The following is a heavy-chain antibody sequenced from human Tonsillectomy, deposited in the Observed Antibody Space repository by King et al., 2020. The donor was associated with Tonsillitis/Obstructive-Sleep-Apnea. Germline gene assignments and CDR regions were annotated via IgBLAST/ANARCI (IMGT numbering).Heavy chain of an antibody. CDR2: ISSHGGST. D-gene: IGHD3-3*01. J-gene: IGHJ6*03. Sequence: DVQLVESGGGLVQPGGSLRLSCSASGITFSSYAMHWVRQAPGKGREYVSAISSHGGSTYYADSVKDRFTISRDNSKNTLYLQMSSLRAEDTAVYYCVKDGFWSGYRSYYMDVWGKGTTVTVSS. V-gene: IGHV3-64D*06. CDR3: VKDGFWSGYRSYYMDV. CDR1: GITFSSYA.